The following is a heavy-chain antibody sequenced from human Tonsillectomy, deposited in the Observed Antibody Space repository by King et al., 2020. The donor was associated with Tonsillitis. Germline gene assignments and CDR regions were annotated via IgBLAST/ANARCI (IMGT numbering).Heavy chain of an antibody. J-gene: IGHJ6*02. Sequence: VQLVESGAEVKKPGESLKISCKGSGYSFTSYCIAWVRQMPGRGLEWMGIFCPGDSDTRYSPSFQGQVTISADKSINTAYLQWSSLKASDTAMYYCARHHHGLDVWGQGTTVAVSS. CDR1: GYSFTSYC. CDR2: FCPGDSDT. CDR3: ARHHHGLDV. V-gene: IGHV5-51*01.